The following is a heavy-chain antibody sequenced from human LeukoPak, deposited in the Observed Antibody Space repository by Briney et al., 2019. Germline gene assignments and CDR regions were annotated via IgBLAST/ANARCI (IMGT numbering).Heavy chain of an antibody. Sequence: PSETLSLTCTVSGGSISSSSYYWGWMRQPPGKGLEWIGSIYYSGSTDYNPSLKSRVTISVDTSKNQISLKLCSVTAADTAVYYCARDRVMYSSGWLYYFDYWGQGTLVTVSS. CDR2: IYYSGST. J-gene: IGHJ4*02. D-gene: IGHD6-19*01. CDR1: GGSISSSSYY. CDR3: ARDRVMYSSGWLYYFDY. V-gene: IGHV4-39*07.